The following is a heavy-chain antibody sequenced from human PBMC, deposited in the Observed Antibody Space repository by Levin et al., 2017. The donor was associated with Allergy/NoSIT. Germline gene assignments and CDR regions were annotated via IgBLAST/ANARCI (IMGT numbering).Heavy chain of an antibody. J-gene: IGHJ4*02. V-gene: IGHV3-33*01. CDR1: GFTFSSYG. CDR3: ARGVDYGDLLHFDY. Sequence: GSLRLSCAASGFTFSSYGMHWVRQAPGKGLEWVAVIWYDGSNKYYADSVKGRFTISRDNSKNTLYLQMNSLRAEDTAVYYCARGVDYGDLLHFDYWGQGTLVTVSS. D-gene: IGHD4-17*01. CDR2: IWYDGSNK.